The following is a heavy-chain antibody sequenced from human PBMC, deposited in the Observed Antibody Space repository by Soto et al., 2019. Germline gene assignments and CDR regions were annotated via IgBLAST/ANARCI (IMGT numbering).Heavy chain of an antibody. V-gene: IGHV3-30-3*01. CDR3: VRDYNDGIGRFDY. CDR1: GITFSAYA. Sequence: QVQLVESGGGVVQPGTSLRLSCAASGITFSAYAMHWVRQAPGKGLEWVARISYDASASSNADSVKGRFTISRDNSRSTLYLQMNSRRTEDTAIYYCVRDYNDGIGRFDYWGQGALVTVSS. D-gene: IGHD3-22*01. J-gene: IGHJ4*02. CDR2: ISYDASAS.